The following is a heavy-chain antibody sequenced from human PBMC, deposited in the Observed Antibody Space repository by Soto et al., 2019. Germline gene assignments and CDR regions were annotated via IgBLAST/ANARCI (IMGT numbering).Heavy chain of an antibody. CDR2: INHSGRT. V-gene: IGHV4-34*01. J-gene: IGHJ4*01. Sequence: ESLFLTGGNDGDSLTKYYCSWIRQPPGKGLEWIGEINHSGRTNFNPSLKSRVTISVDRSKKQFSMKLRSVTAADTGVYYCASWLVGARFDSWGHGTLVPGSS. CDR1: GDSLTKYY. CDR3: ASWLVGARFDS. D-gene: IGHD1-26*01.